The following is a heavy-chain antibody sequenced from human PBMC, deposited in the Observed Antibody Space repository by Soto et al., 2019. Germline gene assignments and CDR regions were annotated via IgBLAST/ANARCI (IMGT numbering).Heavy chain of an antibody. J-gene: IGHJ5*02. Sequence: QVQLVQSGAEVKKPGSSVKVSCKASGGTFSSYAISWVRQAPGQGLEWMGGIIPIFGTANYAQKFQGRVTITPDEYTGPAYMELSSLRSEDTAVYYCARDLHKYLGWFDPWGQGTLVTVSA. CDR3: ARDLHKYLGWFDP. V-gene: IGHV1-69*05. CDR1: GGTFSSYA. CDR2: IIPIFGTA.